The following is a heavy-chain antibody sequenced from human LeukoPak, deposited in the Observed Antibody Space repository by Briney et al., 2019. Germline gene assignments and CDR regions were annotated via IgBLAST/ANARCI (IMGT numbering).Heavy chain of an antibody. CDR1: GYTFTSYY. J-gene: IGHJ5*02. CDR2: INPNSGGT. V-gene: IGHV1-2*02. CDR3: AREAASLVTENWFDP. D-gene: IGHD3-9*01. Sequence: ASVKVSCKASGYTFTSYYMHWVRRAPGQGLEWMGWINPNSGGTNYAQKFQGRVTMTRDTSISTAYMELSRLRSDDTAVYYCAREAASLVTENWFDPWGQGTLVTVSS.